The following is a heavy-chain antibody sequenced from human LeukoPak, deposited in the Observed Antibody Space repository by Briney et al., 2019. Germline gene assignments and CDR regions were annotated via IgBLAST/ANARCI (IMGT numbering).Heavy chain of an antibody. CDR1: GFTFSTYT. Sequence: GGSLRLSCAASGFTFSTYTMAWVRQAPGGGLEWVSGISDNGGRTYYADSVKGRFAISRDDSKSTLYLQMNSLRGEDTAVYYCAKDFGRNLGGPGYWGRGTLVTVSS. D-gene: IGHD1-14*01. J-gene: IGHJ4*02. CDR2: ISDNGGRT. CDR3: AKDFGRNLGGPGY. V-gene: IGHV3-23*01.